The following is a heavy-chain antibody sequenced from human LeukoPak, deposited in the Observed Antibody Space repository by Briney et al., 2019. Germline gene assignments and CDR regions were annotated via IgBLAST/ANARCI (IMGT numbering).Heavy chain of an antibody. Sequence: PGGSLRLSCAASGFTFSTYSMNWVRQAPGKGLEWVSYISAGSSTVYYADSVRGRFTISRDNAKNSLYLLMNSLRAEDTAVYYCSTVWRAPQYYMDVWGKGTTVTVSS. CDR2: ISAGSSTV. CDR3: STVWRAPQYYMDV. J-gene: IGHJ6*03. D-gene: IGHD3-3*01. CDR1: GFTFSTYS. V-gene: IGHV3-48*01.